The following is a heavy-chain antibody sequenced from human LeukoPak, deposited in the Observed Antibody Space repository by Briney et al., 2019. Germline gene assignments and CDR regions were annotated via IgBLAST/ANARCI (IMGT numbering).Heavy chain of an antibody. D-gene: IGHD6-6*01. J-gene: IGHJ3*01. Sequence: LPGGSLRLSCSASGFTFSTYWMSWSRQAPGKGLEWVASINSDGSEGYYADVVKGRFTISRDNAKNSLYLQINSLRAEDTAVYYCARSSYSSSSSVWGQGTMVTVSS. CDR1: GFTFSTYW. CDR3: ARSSYSSSSSV. CDR2: INSDGSEG. V-gene: IGHV3-7*03.